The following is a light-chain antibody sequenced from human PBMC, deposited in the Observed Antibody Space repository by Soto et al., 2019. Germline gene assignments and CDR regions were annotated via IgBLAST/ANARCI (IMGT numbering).Light chain of an antibody. V-gene: IGKV3-20*01. CDR1: QTVRNNY. J-gene: IGKJ4*01. Sequence: EFVLTPSPGTLSLSPGERATLSCRVSQTVRNNYLAGYQQKPGQAPRLLIYDASSRATGIPDRFSGGGSGTDFTLTISRLEPEDFAVYYCQQFSSYPLTFGGGTKV. CDR2: DAS. CDR3: QQFSSYPLT.